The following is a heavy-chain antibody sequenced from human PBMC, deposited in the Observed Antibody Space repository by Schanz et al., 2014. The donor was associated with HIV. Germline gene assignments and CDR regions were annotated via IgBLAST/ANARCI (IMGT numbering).Heavy chain of an antibody. Sequence: QLLESGGGLVQPGGSLRLSCTASGISVTGDWMSWVRQAPGRGLEWVANMKYDGSQKFYADSVKGRFTISKDNAKTSLYLQMNSLRDEDTAVYYCATLQGSSGWYDNDYYGMDVWGQGTAVTVSS. CDR3: ATLQGSSGWYDNDYYGMDV. CDR2: MKYDGSQK. V-gene: IGHV3-7*01. D-gene: IGHD6-19*01. J-gene: IGHJ6*02. CDR1: GISVTGDW.